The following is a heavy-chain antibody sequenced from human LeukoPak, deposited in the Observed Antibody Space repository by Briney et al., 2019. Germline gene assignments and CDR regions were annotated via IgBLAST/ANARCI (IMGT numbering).Heavy chain of an antibody. J-gene: IGHJ5*02. D-gene: IGHD3-22*01. CDR3: ARDLEADYYDSSGGWFDP. CDR2: INPSGGST. CDR1: GYTFTSYY. Sequence: ASVKVSCKASGYTFTSYYMHWVRQAPGQGLEWMGIINPSGGSTSYAQKFQGRVTMTRDMSTSTVYMELSSLRSDDTAVYYCARDLEADYYDSSGGWFDPWGQGTLVTVSS. V-gene: IGHV1-46*01.